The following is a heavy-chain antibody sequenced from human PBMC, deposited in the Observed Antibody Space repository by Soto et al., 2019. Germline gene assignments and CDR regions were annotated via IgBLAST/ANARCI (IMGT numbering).Heavy chain of an antibody. CDR3: AKEDGDGYNWPLGAFDI. CDR1: GFTFSSCG. V-gene: IGHV3-30*18. D-gene: IGHD5-12*01. CDR2: ISYHGSSK. J-gene: IGHJ3*02. Sequence: QVQLVESGGGVVQPGRSLRLSCAASGFTFSSCGMHWVRQAPDKGLEWVALISYHGSSKFYADSVKGRFTISRDNSKNTLYLQMNNLRAEDTAMYYCAKEDGDGYNWPLGAFDIWGQGTMVTVSS.